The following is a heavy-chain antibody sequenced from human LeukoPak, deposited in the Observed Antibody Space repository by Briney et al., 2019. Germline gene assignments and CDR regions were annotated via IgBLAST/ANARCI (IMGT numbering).Heavy chain of an antibody. D-gene: IGHD3-3*01. CDR3: ASFYYDFWSGYAYYMDV. CDR1: GGSISSYY. Sequence: SETLSLTCTVSGGSISSYYWSWIRQPPGKGLEWIGYIYHSGSTYYNPSLKSRVTISVDRSKNQFSLKLSSVTAADTAVYYCASFYYDFWSGYAYYMDVWGKGTTVTVSS. J-gene: IGHJ6*03. V-gene: IGHV4-59*12. CDR2: IYHSGST.